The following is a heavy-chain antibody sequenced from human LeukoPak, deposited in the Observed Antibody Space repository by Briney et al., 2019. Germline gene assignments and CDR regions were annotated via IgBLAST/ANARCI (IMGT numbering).Heavy chain of an antibody. CDR1: GFTFSSYW. Sequence: QPGGSLRLSCVASGFTFSSYWMHWVRQDPRKGLVWVSRINGDGRNIIYADSVRGRFTISRDNSKNTLYLQMNSLRAEDTAVYYCAKDHEGLERGWSLGDYWGQGTLVTVSS. CDR2: INGDGRNI. V-gene: IGHV3-74*01. J-gene: IGHJ4*02. CDR3: AKDHEGLERGWSLGDY. D-gene: IGHD6-19*01.